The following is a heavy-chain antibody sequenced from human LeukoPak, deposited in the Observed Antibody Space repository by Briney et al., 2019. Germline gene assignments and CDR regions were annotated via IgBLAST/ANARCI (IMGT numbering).Heavy chain of an antibody. CDR1: GFTFSSYA. CDR3: AKGRSGYYYPFDY. CDR2: ISGSGGST. V-gene: IGHV3-23*01. D-gene: IGHD3-22*01. Sequence: GGSLRLSCAACGFTFSSYAMSWVRQAPGKGLEWVSAISGSGGSTYYADSVKGRFTISRDNSKNTLYLQMNSLRAEDTAVYYCAKGRSGYYYPFDYWGQGTLVTVSS. J-gene: IGHJ4*02.